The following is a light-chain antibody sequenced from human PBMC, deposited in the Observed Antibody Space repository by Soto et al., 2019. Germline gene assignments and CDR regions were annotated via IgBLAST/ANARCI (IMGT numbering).Light chain of an antibody. CDR3: QQSYSTPLT. Sequence: DIQMPQSPSSLSASVGDRVTITCRARQSISSYLNWYQQKPGKAPKLLIYAASSLQSGVPSRFSGSGSGTDFTLTISSLQPEDFATYYCQQSYSTPLTFGGGTKVEIK. CDR1: QSISSY. V-gene: IGKV1-39*01. CDR2: AAS. J-gene: IGKJ4*01.